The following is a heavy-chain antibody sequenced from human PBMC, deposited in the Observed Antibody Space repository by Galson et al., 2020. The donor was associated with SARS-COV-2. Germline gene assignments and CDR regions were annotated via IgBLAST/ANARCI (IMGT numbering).Heavy chain of an antibody. CDR3: ARGGSRYCSGGSCYSDWYFDL. Sequence: KIGESLKISCKGSGYSFTSYWIGWVRQMPGKGLEWMGIIYPGDSDTRYSPSFQGQVTISADKSISTAYLQCSSLKASDTAMYYCARGGSRYCSGGSCYSDWYFDLWGRGTLVTVSS. CDR1: GYSFTSYW. CDR2: IYPGDSDT. J-gene: IGHJ2*01. D-gene: IGHD2-15*01. V-gene: IGHV5-51*01.